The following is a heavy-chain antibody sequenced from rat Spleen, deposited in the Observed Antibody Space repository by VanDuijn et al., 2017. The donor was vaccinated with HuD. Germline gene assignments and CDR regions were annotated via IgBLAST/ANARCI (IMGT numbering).Heavy chain of an antibody. Sequence: QVQLKESGPGLVQPSQTLSLTCTVSGFSLTSYNVHWVRQPTGKGLEWMGIIWTGGSTEYNSLLKSRLSISRDTSKSQVFLKMNSLQTEDTAMYFCARSAKYYYDGSYYYVHFDYWGQGVMVTVSS. CDR1: GFSLTSYN. J-gene: IGHJ2*01. V-gene: IGHV2-30*01. CDR3: ARSAKYYYDGSYYYVHFDY. D-gene: IGHD1-12*02. CDR2: IWTGGST.